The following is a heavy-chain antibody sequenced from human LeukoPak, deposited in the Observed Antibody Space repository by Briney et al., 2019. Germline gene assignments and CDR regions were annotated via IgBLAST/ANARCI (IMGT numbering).Heavy chain of an antibody. CDR2: IYHSGST. D-gene: IGHD2-2*01. Sequence: SETLSLTCAVSGGSISGSNWWSWVRQPPGKGLEWIGEIYHSGSTNYNPSLKSRVTISVDKSKNQFSLKLSSVTAADTAVYYCASKSSGCSSTSCYADWFDPWGQGTLVIVSS. J-gene: IGHJ5*02. CDR3: ASKSSGCSSTSCYADWFDP. CDR1: GGSISGSNW. V-gene: IGHV4-4*02.